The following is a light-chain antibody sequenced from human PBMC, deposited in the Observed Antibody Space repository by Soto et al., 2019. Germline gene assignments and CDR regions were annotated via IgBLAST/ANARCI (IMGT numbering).Light chain of an antibody. V-gene: IGLV1-47*01. CDR3: AAWDDSLSGVV. Sequence: QALVTQPPSASGTPGQTVTISCSGRFSNIGSNFIYWYQQLPGTAPKLLIYRNNERPSGVPDRFSASKSGTSASLAISGLRSEDEADYHCAAWDDSLSGVVFGGGTKLTVL. J-gene: IGLJ3*02. CDR2: RNN. CDR1: FSNIGSNF.